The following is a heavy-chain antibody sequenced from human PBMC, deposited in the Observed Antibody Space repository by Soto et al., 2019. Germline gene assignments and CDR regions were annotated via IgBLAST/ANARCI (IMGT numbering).Heavy chain of an antibody. CDR2: IYYSGNT. Sequence: SETLSLTCTVSSGSISSSSSYWGWIRQPPGKGLEGIGNIYYSGNTYYNPSLKSRVTISVDTSKTQFSLKLNSVTTADTAVYYCARVFSWLPSPYDYWGQGTLVTVSS. CDR1: SGSISSSSSY. D-gene: IGHD3-22*01. J-gene: IGHJ4*02. CDR3: ARVFSWLPSPYDY. V-gene: IGHV4-39*01.